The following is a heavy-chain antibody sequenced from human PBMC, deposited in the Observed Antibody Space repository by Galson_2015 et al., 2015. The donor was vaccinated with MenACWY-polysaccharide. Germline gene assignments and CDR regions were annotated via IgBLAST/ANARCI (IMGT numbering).Heavy chain of an antibody. CDR1: GSKFRGSG. V-gene: IGHV3-33*01. CDR3: AREGSRIVFHAVDI. J-gene: IGHJ3*02. D-gene: IGHD3-10*02. CDR2: IQYDGRQK. Sequence: SLRLSCAASGSKFRGSGMHWVRQAPGKGLEWVAVIQYDGRQKQYTDSVRGRFSIFRDNSKNTLYLEMNSLRAEDTALYYCAREGSRIVFHAVDIWGQGTMVIVSS.